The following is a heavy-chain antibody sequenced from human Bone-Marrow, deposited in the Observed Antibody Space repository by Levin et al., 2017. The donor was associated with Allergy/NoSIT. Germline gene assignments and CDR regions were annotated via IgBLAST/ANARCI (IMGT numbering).Heavy chain of an antibody. D-gene: IGHD3-10*01. CDR3: VRDRRWSRAVDHYGYFDS. V-gene: IGHV3-23*01. CDR2: ISGSADRT. Sequence: GESLKISCAASGFTFSTFAMSWVRRTPEKGLEWVSSISGSADRTFYADSVKGRFTISRDNSRNTLFLQVDTLTVEDTAIYYCVRDRRWSRAVDHYGYFDSWGRGTLVTVSS. J-gene: IGHJ4*02. CDR1: GFTFSTFA.